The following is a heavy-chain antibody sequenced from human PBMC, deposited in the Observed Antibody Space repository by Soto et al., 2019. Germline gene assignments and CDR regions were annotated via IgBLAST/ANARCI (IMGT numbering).Heavy chain of an antibody. Sequence: GGSLSLSCAASGFTFSSDAMSWVRQAPGKGLEWVSAISGSGGSTYYADSVKGRFTISRDNSKNTLYLQMNSLRAEDTAVYYCAKEGYDSSGYDGYYYYGMDVWGQGTTVTVSS. CDR1: GFTFSSDA. D-gene: IGHD3-22*01. CDR3: AKEGYDSSGYDGYYYYGMDV. J-gene: IGHJ6*02. CDR2: ISGSGGST. V-gene: IGHV3-23*01.